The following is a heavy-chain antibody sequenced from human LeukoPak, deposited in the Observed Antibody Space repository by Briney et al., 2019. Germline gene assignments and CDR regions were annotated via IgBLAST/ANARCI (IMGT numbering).Heavy chain of an antibody. CDR2: INPNSGGT. J-gene: IGHJ5*02. V-gene: IGHV1-2*02. CDR3: ARVVVVAATPWGSFDP. Sequence: ASVKVSCKASGYTFTGYCMHWVRQAPGQGLEWMGWINPNSGGTNYAQKFQGRVTMTRDTSISTAYMELSRLRSDDTAVYYCARVVVVAATPWGSFDPWGQGTLVTVSS. D-gene: IGHD2-15*01. CDR1: GYTFTGYC.